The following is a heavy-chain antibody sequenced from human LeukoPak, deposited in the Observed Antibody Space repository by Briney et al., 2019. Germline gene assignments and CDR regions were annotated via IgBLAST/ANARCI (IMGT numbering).Heavy chain of an antibody. CDR3: ARGGVIRSGDYHFDF. V-gene: IGHV4-59*13. CDR1: GASISNYY. Sequence: SETLSLTCTVSGASISNYYWSWIRQPPGGGQEWIGHFFSSGSTRYNPSLKTRVTISVDTSKNQLSLKMTSVSAADTALYYCARGGVIRSGDYHFDFWGQGTLVTVSS. D-gene: IGHD4-17*01. J-gene: IGHJ4*02. CDR2: FFSSGST.